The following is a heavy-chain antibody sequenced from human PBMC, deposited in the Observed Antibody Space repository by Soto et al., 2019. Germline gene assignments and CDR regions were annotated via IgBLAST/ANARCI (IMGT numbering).Heavy chain of an antibody. Sequence: ASVKVSCKASGYTFTSYYMHWVRQAPGQGLEWMGIINPSGGNTSYAQKFQGRVTMTRDTSTSTVYMELSSLRSEDTAVYYCARTGNTYNGSGSDGSDAFDIWGQGTMVTVSS. D-gene: IGHD3-10*01. CDR3: ARTGNTYNGSGSDGSDAFDI. CDR1: GYTFTSYY. V-gene: IGHV1-46*03. CDR2: INPSGGNT. J-gene: IGHJ3*02.